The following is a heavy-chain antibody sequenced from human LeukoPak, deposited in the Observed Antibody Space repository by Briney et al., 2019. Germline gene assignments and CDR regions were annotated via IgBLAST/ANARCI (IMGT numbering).Heavy chain of an antibody. J-gene: IGHJ6*03. V-gene: IGHV3-30*04. CDR3: ARDIISSGWSYYYYYYMDV. D-gene: IGHD6-19*01. CDR1: GFTFSSYA. Sequence: GRSLRLSCAASGFTFSSYAMHWVRQAPGKGLEWVAVISYNGSNKKYADSVKGRFTNSRDNSKNTLYLQMNSLRAEDTAVYYCARDIISSGWSYYYYYYMDVWGKGTTVTISS. CDR2: ISYNGSNK.